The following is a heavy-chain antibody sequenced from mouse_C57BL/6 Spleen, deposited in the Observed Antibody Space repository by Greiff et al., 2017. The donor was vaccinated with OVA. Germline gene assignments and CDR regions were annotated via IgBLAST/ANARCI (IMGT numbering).Heavy chain of an antibody. D-gene: IGHD2-5*01. V-gene: IGHV14-4*01. Sequence: VQLQQSGAELVRPGASVKLSCTASGFNFTGDYMPWVKQRPEQGLEWIGWIYPENGDTEYAAKFQGKATLTADTSSSTAYLQLSSLTSEDTAVYDCSLAYYSNCGYYWGQGTTLTVSS. CDR3: SLAYYSNCGYY. CDR1: GFNFTGDY. CDR2: IYPENGDT. J-gene: IGHJ2*01.